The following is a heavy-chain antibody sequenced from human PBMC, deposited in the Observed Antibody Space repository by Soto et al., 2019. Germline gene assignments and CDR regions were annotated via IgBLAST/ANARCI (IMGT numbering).Heavy chain of an antibody. D-gene: IGHD3-22*01. J-gene: IGHJ6*02. V-gene: IGHV4-34*01. CDR3: ARGVVYRDVGLAYGMAV. CDR1: GESFSNHY. CDR2: INYSGST. Sequence: PSETLSLTCAVYGESFSNHYWTWIRQSPGKGLEWVGEINYSGSTRYNWSLGSRVTISVDTSKNQFSLMVTSVTAEDTAVYYCARGVVYRDVGLAYGMAVWGQGTRVTVSS.